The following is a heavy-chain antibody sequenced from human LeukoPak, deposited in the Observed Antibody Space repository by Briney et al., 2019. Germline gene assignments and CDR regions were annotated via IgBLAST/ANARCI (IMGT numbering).Heavy chain of an antibody. CDR3: AKDGSSGDYYYFDY. J-gene: IGHJ4*02. CDR2: VSGSGGST. Sequence: GGSLRLSCAASGFSFSSYAMSWVRQAPGKGLEWVSAVSGSGGSTFYADSVKGRFTISRDNSKNTLYLQMNSLRAEDTAVYYCAKDGSSGDYYYFDYWGQGSLVTVSS. CDR1: GFSFSSYA. V-gene: IGHV3-23*01. D-gene: IGHD3-22*01.